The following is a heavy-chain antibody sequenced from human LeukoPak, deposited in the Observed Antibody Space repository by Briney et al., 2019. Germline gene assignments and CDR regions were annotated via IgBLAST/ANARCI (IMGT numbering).Heavy chain of an antibody. Sequence: ASVKVSCRASGYTFTDYYIHWGRQPPGQGLEWMGWINPDNGGTNYAQKFQGRVTMTRDTSIRTVYMDLSRLRSDNTAVFYCTREARVGNWFDPWGQGTQVTVSS. J-gene: IGHJ5*02. D-gene: IGHD2-2*01. CDR2: INPDNGGT. CDR3: TREARVGNWFDP. V-gene: IGHV1-2*02. CDR1: GYTFTDYY.